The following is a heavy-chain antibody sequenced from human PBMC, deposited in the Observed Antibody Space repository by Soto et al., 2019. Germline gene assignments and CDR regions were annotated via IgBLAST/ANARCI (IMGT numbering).Heavy chain of an antibody. CDR3: ARDVPLYYYDRKTDAFDI. CDR1: VFTFSSYS. CDR2: ISSSSSYI. J-gene: IGHJ3*02. Sequence: PWGPLRLSGAASVFTFSSYSMNWVRQAPGKGLEWVSSISSSSSYIYYADSVKGRFTISRDNAKNSLYPQMNSLRAEDTAVYYCARDVPLYYYDRKTDAFDIWGQGTMVT. D-gene: IGHD3-22*01. V-gene: IGHV3-21*01.